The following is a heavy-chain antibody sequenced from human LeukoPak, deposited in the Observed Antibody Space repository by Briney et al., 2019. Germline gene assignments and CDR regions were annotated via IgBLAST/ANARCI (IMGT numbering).Heavy chain of an antibody. CDR3: ARSGSYYSHYFDY. Sequence: SETLSLTCAVYGGSFSGYYWSWIRQPPGKGLEWIGEINHSGSTNYNPSLKSRVTISVDTSKNQFSLKLSSVTAADTAVYYCARSGSYYSHYFDYWGQGTLVTVSS. J-gene: IGHJ4*02. V-gene: IGHV4-34*01. CDR1: GGSFSGYY. CDR2: INHSGST. D-gene: IGHD1-26*01.